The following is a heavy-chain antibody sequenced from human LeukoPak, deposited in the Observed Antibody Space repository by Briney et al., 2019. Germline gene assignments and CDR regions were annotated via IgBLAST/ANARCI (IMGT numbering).Heavy chain of an antibody. V-gene: IGHV1-2*02. D-gene: IGHD3-10*01. CDR3: ARDSRDWVRGSNDY. Sequence: GASVKVSCKASGYTFTGCYMHWVRQAPGQGLEWMGWINPNSGGTNYAQKFQGRVTMTRDTSISTAYMELSRLRSDDTAVFYCARDSRDWVRGSNDYWGQGTLVTVSS. J-gene: IGHJ4*02. CDR2: INPNSGGT. CDR1: GYTFTGCY.